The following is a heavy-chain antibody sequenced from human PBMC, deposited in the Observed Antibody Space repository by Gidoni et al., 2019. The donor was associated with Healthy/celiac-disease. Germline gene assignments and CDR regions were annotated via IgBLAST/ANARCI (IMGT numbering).Heavy chain of an antibody. CDR1: GFTFSSYA. Sequence: EVQLLASGGGLVQPGGSLRLSCAASGFTFSSYAMSWVRQAPGKGLEWVSAISGSGGSTYYADSVKGRFTISRDNSKNTLYLQMNSLRAEDTAVYYCAKDGYCTNGVCLEFDYWGQGTLVTVSS. CDR3: AKDGYCTNGVCLEFDY. V-gene: IGHV3-23*01. D-gene: IGHD2-8*01. CDR2: ISGSGGST. J-gene: IGHJ4*02.